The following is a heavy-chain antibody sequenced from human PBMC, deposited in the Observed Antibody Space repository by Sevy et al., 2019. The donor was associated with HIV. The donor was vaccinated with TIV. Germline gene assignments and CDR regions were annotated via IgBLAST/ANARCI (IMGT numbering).Heavy chain of an antibody. J-gene: IGHJ6*02. CDR3: AKAIQVDTAMVSPYFSYYGMDV. Sequence: GGSLRLSCAASGFTFSSYAMSWVRQAPGKGLEWVSAISGSGGSTYYADSVKGRFTISRDNSKNTLYLQMNSLRAEDTAVYYCAKAIQVDTAMVSPYFSYYGMDVWGQRTTVTVSS. CDR2: ISGSGGST. V-gene: IGHV3-23*01. CDR1: GFTFSSYA. D-gene: IGHD5-18*01.